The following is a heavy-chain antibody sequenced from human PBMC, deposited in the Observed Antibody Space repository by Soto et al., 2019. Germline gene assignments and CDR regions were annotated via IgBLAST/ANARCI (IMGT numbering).Heavy chain of an antibody. Sequence: PSETLSLTCDVSGGSFSGYYWTWIRQPPGKGLEWIGEMNRSGGINYNPSLVSRVTISADTSKNQFSLKLTSVTAADTAVYFCARWAYYWGQGALVTVSS. V-gene: IGHV4-34*01. CDR2: MNRSGGI. J-gene: IGHJ4*02. D-gene: IGHD2-21*01. CDR3: ARWAYY. CDR1: GGSFSGYY.